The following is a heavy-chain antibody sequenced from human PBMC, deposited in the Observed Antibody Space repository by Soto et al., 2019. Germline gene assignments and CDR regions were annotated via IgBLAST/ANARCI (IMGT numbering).Heavy chain of an antibody. V-gene: IGHV4-31*03. CDR2: IYYSGST. CDR3: ARGDYYYYGMDV. D-gene: IGHD3-16*01. J-gene: IGHJ6*02. CDR1: GGSISSGGYY. Sequence: PSETLSLTCTVSGGSISSGGYYWSWIRQHPGKGLEWIGYIYYSGSTYYNPSLKSRVTISVDTSKDQFSLKLSSVTAADTAVYYCARGDYYYYGMDVCGQGTTVTVSS.